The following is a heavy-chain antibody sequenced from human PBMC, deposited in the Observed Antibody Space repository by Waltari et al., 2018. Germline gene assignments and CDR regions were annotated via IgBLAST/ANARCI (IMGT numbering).Heavy chain of an antibody. CDR1: GGSFSAYY. J-gene: IGHJ4*02. CDR3: ATKGRTHDYSRDFDY. CDR2: INHSGST. Sequence: QVQLQQWGAGLLKPSETLSLTCAVYGGSFSAYYWSWIRQPPGKGLEWIGEINHSGSTNYNPSLKSRVTISVDTSKNQCSLKLSSVTAADTAVYYCATKGRTHDYSRDFDYWGQGTLVTVSS. V-gene: IGHV4-34*01. D-gene: IGHD4-4*01.